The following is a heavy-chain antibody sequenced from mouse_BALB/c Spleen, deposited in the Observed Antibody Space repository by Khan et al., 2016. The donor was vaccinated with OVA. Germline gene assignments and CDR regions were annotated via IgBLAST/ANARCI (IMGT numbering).Heavy chain of an antibody. J-gene: IGHJ1*01. Sequence: EVELVESGGGLVQPGGSRKLSCAASGFTFSNFGMHWVRQAPKKGLEWVAYISSGSSTIYYVDTVKGRFTISRDNPKNTLFLQMTSLRSEDTAMYYCARSGDNYHWYIDVWGAGTSVTVSS. CDR1: GFTFSNFG. D-gene: IGHD1-1*01. CDR2: ISSGSSTI. CDR3: ARSGDNYHWYIDV. V-gene: IGHV5-17*02.